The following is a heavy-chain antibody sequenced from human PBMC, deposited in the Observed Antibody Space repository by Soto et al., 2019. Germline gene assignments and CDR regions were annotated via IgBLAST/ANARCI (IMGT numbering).Heavy chain of an antibody. V-gene: IGHV1-24*01. CDR3: ATHRSGRFLEWLPEGSLGY. CDR2: FDPEDGET. J-gene: IGHJ4*02. CDR1: VYSLTDLS. Sequence: ASVKVSCKVSVYSLTDLSMERRRLAPRKGPEWVGGFDPEDGETIYAQKLQGRVTMPEDTATDTAYMELSSLRFEDTAVYYCATHRSGRFLEWLPEGSLGYWGQGTLVTVSS. D-gene: IGHD3-3*01.